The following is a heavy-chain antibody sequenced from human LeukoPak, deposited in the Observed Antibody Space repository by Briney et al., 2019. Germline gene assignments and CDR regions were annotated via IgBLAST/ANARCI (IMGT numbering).Heavy chain of an antibody. D-gene: IGHD3-22*01. Sequence: GGSLRLSCAASGFTFSSYAMSWVRQAPGKGLEWVSAISGSGGSTYYADSVKGRFTISRDNSKNTLYLQMNSLRAEDTAVYHCARVNYYDSSGYLFDPWGQGTLVTVSS. CDR1: GFTFSSYA. J-gene: IGHJ5*02. CDR2: ISGSGGST. V-gene: IGHV3-23*01. CDR3: ARVNYYDSSGYLFDP.